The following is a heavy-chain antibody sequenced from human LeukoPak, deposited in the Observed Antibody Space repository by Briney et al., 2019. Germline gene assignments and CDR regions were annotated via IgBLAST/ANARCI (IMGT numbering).Heavy chain of an antibody. D-gene: IGHD3-22*01. J-gene: IGHJ4*02. CDR2: INHSGST. CDR3: ARSLIGSSGYRFDY. V-gene: IGHV4-34*01. Sequence: SETLSLTCVVYGGSFSGYYWSWIRQPPGKGLEWIGEINHSGSTNYNPSLESRVTISVDTSKNQFSLKLSSVTAADTAVYYCARSLIGSSGYRFDYWGQGTLVTVSS. CDR1: GGSFSGYY.